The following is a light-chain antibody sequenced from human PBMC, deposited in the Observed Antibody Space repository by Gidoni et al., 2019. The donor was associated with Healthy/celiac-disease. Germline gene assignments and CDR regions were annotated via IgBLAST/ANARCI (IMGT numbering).Light chain of an antibody. Sequence: DIQMTQSPSSLSASVGDRVTITCRASQSISSYLNWYQQKPGKAPKLLIYAASSLQSGVPSRFSGSGSGTDFTLTISSLQPEDFATQAWTFGQGTKVEIK. CDR2: AAS. CDR3: T. CDR1: QSISSY. V-gene: IGKV1-39*01. J-gene: IGKJ1*01.